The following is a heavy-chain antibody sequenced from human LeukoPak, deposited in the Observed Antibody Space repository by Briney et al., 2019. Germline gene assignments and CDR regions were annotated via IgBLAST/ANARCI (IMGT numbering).Heavy chain of an antibody. Sequence: SETLSLTCTVSGGSISSYYWSWIRQPPGKGLEWIGYIYYSGSTNYNPSLKSRVTMSVDTSKNQFSLKLSSVTAADTAVYYCARHSSTSFNWFDPWGQGTLVTVSS. CDR2: IYYSGST. V-gene: IGHV4-59*08. CDR3: ARHSSTSFNWFDP. D-gene: IGHD2-2*01. CDR1: GGSISSYY. J-gene: IGHJ5*02.